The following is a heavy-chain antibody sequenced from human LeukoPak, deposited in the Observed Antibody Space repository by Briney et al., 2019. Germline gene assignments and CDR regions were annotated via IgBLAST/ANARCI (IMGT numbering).Heavy chain of an antibody. CDR3: AKDRVGAILPFDY. D-gene: IGHD1-26*01. CDR1: GFTFSSYA. CDR2: ISGSGGST. J-gene: IGHJ4*02. Sequence: GGSLRLSCAASGFTFSSYAMSWVRQAPGKGLEWVSAISGSGGSTCYADSVKGRFTISRDNSKNTLYLQMNSLRAEDTAVYYCAKDRVGAILPFDYWGQGTLVTVSS. V-gene: IGHV3-23*01.